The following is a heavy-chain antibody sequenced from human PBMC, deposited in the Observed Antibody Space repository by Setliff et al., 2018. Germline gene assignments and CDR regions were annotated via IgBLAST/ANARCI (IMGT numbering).Heavy chain of an antibody. CDR2: SYYSGST. J-gene: IGHJ4*02. CDR1: GGSISSSSYY. V-gene: IGHV4-39*07. D-gene: IGHD3-10*01. CDR3: ARGFTAQPAMLRGNWFDTLFDY. Sequence: SETLSLTCTVSGGSISSSSYYWGWIRQPPGKGLEWIGSSYYSGSTYYNPSLKGRVTISVDTSKNQFSLKLSSVTAAVTAVYYCARGFTAQPAMLRGNWFDTLFDYWGQGTLVTVSS.